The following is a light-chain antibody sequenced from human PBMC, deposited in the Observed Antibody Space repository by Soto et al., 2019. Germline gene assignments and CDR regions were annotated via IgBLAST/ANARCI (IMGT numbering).Light chain of an antibody. J-gene: IGLJ2*01. CDR1: SSDIGGYNY. CDR2: GVS. V-gene: IGLV2-14*01. CDR3: SSYKTSSTVVV. Sequence: QSVLTQPASLSGSPGQSITISCTGTSSDIGGYNYVSWYQQYPGKAPKLMIFGVSDRPSGVSNRFSGSKSGTTASLTISGLQAEDEADYYCSSYKTSSTVVVFGGGTELTVL.